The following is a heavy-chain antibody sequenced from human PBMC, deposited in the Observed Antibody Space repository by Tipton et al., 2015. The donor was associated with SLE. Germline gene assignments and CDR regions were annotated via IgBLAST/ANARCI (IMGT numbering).Heavy chain of an antibody. CDR3: AKDRELGQDIRSIAARLDY. CDR2: IIPIFGTA. D-gene: IGHD6-6*01. J-gene: IGHJ4*02. Sequence: QSGAEVKKPGSSVKVSCKASGGTFSSYAISWVRQAPGQGLEWKGGIIPIFGTANYAQKFQGRVTITADESTSTAYMELSSLRSEDTAVYYCAKDRELGQDIRSIAARLDYWGQGTLVTVSS. V-gene: IGHV1-69*01. CDR1: GGTFSSYA.